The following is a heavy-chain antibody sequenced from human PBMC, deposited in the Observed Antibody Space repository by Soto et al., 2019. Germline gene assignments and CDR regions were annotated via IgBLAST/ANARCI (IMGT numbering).Heavy chain of an antibody. CDR1: GYTFTSYA. V-gene: IGHV1-3*01. D-gene: IGHD3-3*01. J-gene: IGHJ4*02. Sequence: QVQLVQSGAEVKKPGASVKVSCKASGYTFTSYAMHWVRQAPGQRLEWMGWINAGNGNTKYSQKFQGRVTITRDTSASTAYMELSSLRSEATAVYYCARGPRTLFGVVFGGPGVVNYWGQGTLVTVSS. CDR3: ARGPRTLFGVVFGGPGVVNY. CDR2: INAGNGNT.